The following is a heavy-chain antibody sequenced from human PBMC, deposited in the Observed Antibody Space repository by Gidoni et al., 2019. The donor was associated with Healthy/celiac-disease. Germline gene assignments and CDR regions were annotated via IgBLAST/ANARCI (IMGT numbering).Heavy chain of an antibody. D-gene: IGHD2-2*01. CDR1: SSYG. CDR3: ARDPRDIVVVPAAQEYYYYYYMDG. CDR2: IWYDGSNK. Sequence: SSYGMHWVRQAPGKGLEWVAVIWYDGSNKYYADSVKGRFTISRDNSKNTLYLQMNSLRAEDTAVYYCARDPRDIVVVPAAQEYYYYYYMDGWGKGTTVTVS. J-gene: IGHJ6*03. V-gene: IGHV3-33*01.